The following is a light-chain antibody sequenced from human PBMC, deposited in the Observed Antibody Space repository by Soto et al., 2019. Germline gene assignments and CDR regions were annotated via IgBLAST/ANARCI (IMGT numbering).Light chain of an antibody. CDR2: ASS. Sequence: EVGLTQSPCALSLSTGERATLSCMTSQSRGSNFLAWYQHKPGQAPRLLIYASSNRATGIPDRFSGSASGTDFTLTINRLEPEDFAVYYCQLYGISPHFGQGTRLEIK. V-gene: IGKV3-20*01. CDR3: QLYGISPH. J-gene: IGKJ5*01. CDR1: QSRGSNF.